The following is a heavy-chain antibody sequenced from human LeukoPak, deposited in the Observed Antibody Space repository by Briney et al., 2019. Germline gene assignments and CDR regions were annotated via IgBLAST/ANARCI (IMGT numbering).Heavy chain of an antibody. CDR3: ARAPYLHNDLDY. D-gene: IGHD1-14*01. J-gene: IGHJ4*02. CDR1: GYTFSDYY. V-gene: IGHV1-2*02. CDR2: INPNSGGT. Sequence: ASVKVSCKASGYTFSDYYIHWVRQAPGQGLEWMGWINPNSGGTNYAQKFQGRVTMTRDTSINTAYKELSRLNSGDTAVYYCARAPYLHNDLDYWGQGTLVTVSS.